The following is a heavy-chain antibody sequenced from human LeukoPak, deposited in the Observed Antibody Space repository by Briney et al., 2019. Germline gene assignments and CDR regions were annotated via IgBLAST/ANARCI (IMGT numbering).Heavy chain of an antibody. V-gene: IGHV1-46*01. CDR2: INPSSGGT. CDR3: ARPGYSYGLDY. D-gene: IGHD5-18*01. J-gene: IGHJ4*02. Sequence: ASVKVSCKASGYAFTSYYIHWVRQAPGQGLEWMGVINPSSGGTSYAQKFQGRVTMTRDTSTGTVYMALSSLRSEDTAVYYCARPGYSYGLDYWGQGTLVTVSP. CDR1: GYAFTSYY.